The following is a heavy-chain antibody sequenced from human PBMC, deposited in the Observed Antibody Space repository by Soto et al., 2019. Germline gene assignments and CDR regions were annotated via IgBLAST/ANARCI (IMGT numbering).Heavy chain of an antibody. CDR1: GFTFSSYG. Sequence: GGSLRLSCAASGFTFSSYGMHWVRQAPGKGLEWVAVIWYDGSNKYYADSVKGRFTISRDNSKNTLYLQMNSLRAEDTAVYYCARDLEEQLVLGGLDYWGQGTLVTVSS. CDR3: ARDLEEQLVLGGLDY. D-gene: IGHD6-6*01. J-gene: IGHJ4*02. CDR2: IWYDGSNK. V-gene: IGHV3-33*01.